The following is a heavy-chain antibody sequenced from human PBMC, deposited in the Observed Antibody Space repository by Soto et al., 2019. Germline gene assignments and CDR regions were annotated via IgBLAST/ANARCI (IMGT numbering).Heavy chain of an antibody. CDR2: IYHSGST. D-gene: IGHD2-15*01. CDR1: GGSISSGDYY. CDR3: ARESPGVVVAAQDDAFDI. Sequence: TLSLTCTVSGGSISSGDYYWSWIRQPPGKGLEWIGYIYHSGSTYYNPSLKSRVTISVDTSKNQFSLKLSSVTAAGTAVYYCARESPGVVVAAQDDAFDIWGQGTMVTVS. J-gene: IGHJ3*02. V-gene: IGHV4-30-4*01.